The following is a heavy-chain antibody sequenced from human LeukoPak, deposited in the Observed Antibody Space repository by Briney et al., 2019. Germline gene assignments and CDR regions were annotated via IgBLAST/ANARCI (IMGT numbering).Heavy chain of an antibody. Sequence: GGSLRLSCAASGFTFSNYWMHWVRQAPGKGLVWVSRINSDGINTSYADSVKGRFTISRDNAKNTLYLQMNSLRAEDTAVYYCARHLRYSGSYFGGSNAFDIWGQGTMVTVSS. J-gene: IGHJ3*02. CDR1: GFTFSNYW. D-gene: IGHD1-26*01. CDR2: INSDGINT. CDR3: ARHLRYSGSYFGGSNAFDI. V-gene: IGHV3-74*01.